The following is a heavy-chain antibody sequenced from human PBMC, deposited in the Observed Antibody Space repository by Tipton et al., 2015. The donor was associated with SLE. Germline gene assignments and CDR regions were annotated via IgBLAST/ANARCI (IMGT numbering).Heavy chain of an antibody. V-gene: IGHV3-48*03. J-gene: IGHJ3*01. Sequence: GSLRLSCAASGFTFSSYEMNWVRQAPGKALEWVSYINNYGSTIYYADSVKGRFTISRDNAKNSLSLQMNNLRAEDTAVYFCARDGSRFREFSDAFDVWGQGTMVTVSS. CDR2: INNYGSTI. CDR3: ARDGSRFREFSDAFDV. D-gene: IGHD3-10*01. CDR1: GFTFSSYE.